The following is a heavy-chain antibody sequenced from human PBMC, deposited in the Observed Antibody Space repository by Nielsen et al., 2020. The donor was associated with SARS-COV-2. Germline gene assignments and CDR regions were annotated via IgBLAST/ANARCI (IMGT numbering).Heavy chain of an antibody. CDR1: GYTFTRYY. D-gene: IGHD3-16*01. J-gene: IGHJ5*02. CDR3: ARGGSSLGANLEDP. CDR2: INPSGDRR. V-gene: IGHV1-46*01. Sequence: ASVKVSCKASGYTFTRYYMHWVRQAPGQGLEWMGIINPSGDRRSYAQKFQGRVTMTRNTSTSTAYLELSSLRSEDTAVYYCARGGSSLGANLEDPWGQGTLVIVSS.